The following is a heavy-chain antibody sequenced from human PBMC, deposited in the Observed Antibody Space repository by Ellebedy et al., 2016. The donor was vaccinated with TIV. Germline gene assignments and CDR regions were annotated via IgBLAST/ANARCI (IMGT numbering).Heavy chain of an antibody. J-gene: IGHJ5*02. CDR1: GFSFSWHW. CDR2: INNDGTAT. Sequence: GGSLRLXXAASGFSFSWHWMHWVRQAPGKGLVWVSRINNDGTATTYADSVKGRFTISRDKSKNTLSLQMDSLRVEDTAVYYCARDRVGGFDHWGQGTLVTVSS. CDR3: ARDRVGGFDH. V-gene: IGHV3-74*01. D-gene: IGHD1-26*01.